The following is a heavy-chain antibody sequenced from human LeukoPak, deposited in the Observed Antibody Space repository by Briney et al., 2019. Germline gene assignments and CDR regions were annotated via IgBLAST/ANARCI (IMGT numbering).Heavy chain of an antibody. D-gene: IGHD2-21*01. Sequence: SETLSLTCAVYGGSFSGYYWGWIRQPPGKGLEWIGEINHSGSTNYNPSLKSRVTISVDTSKNQFSLKLSSVTAADTAVYYCARDLLWGVRAFDIWGQGTMVTVSS. CDR2: INHSGST. CDR1: GGSFSGYY. J-gene: IGHJ3*02. V-gene: IGHV4-34*01. CDR3: ARDLLWGVRAFDI.